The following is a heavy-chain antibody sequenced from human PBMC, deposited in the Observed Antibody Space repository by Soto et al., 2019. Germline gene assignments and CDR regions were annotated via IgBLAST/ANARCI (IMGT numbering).Heavy chain of an antibody. CDR2: INHSGST. J-gene: IGHJ4*02. CDR1: GGSFSGYY. CDR3: ARGRILRFLEWLLTPYFDY. D-gene: IGHD3-3*01. Sequence: SEILSLTCAVYGGSFSGYYWSWIRQPPGKGLEWIGEINHSGSTNYNPSLKSRVTISVDTSKNQFSLKLSSVTAADTAVYYCARGRILRFLEWLLTPYFDYWGQGTLVTVSS. V-gene: IGHV4-34*01.